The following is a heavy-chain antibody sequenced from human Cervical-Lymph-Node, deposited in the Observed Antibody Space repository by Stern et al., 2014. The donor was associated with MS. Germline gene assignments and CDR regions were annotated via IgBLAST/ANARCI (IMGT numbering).Heavy chain of an antibody. J-gene: IGHJ3*01. CDR1: GASFTDNY. CDR2: INHSGKT. D-gene: IGHD1-1*01. V-gene: IGHV4-34*01. Sequence: QVQLQQWGAGLLRPSETLSLTCAVHGASFTDNYWSWIRQTPGKGLEWIGEINHSGKTHHNLSLMSRVTLSVEKSKNQFSLKLNSVTAADTAVYYCARERKVERSARVFVSFDVWGQGTLLTVSS. CDR3: ARERKVERSARVFVSFDV.